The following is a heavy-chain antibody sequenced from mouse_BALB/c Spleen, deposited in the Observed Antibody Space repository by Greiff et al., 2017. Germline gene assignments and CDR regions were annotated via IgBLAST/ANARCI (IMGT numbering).Heavy chain of an antibody. D-gene: IGHD4-1*01. V-gene: IGHV3-2*02. CDR2: ISYSGST. CDR1: GYSITSDYA. Sequence: EVKLEESGPGLVKPSQSLSLTCTVTGYSITSDYAWNWIRQFPGNKLEWMGYISYSGSTSYNPSLKSRISITRDTSKNQFFLQLNSVTTEDTATYYCARRGDNWGDYAMDYWGQGTSVTVSS. J-gene: IGHJ4*01. CDR3: ARRGDNWGDYAMDY.